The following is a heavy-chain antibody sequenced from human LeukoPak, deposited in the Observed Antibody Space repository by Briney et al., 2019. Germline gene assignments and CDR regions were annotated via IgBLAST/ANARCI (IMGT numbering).Heavy chain of an antibody. CDR3: ARGGDYGQGFDY. Sequence: GGSLRLSCAACGFTFSGYSMNWVRQAPGKGLEWVSSISSSSSYIYYADSVKGRFTISRDNAKNSLYLQMNSLRAEDTAVYYCARGGDYGQGFDYWGQGTLVTVSS. J-gene: IGHJ4*02. CDR2: ISSSSSYI. D-gene: IGHD4-17*01. V-gene: IGHV3-21*01. CDR1: GFTFSGYS.